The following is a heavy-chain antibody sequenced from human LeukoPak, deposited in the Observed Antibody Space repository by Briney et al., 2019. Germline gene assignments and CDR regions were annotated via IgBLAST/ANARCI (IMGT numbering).Heavy chain of an antibody. V-gene: IGHV3-15*04. J-gene: IGHJ4*02. CDR2: IASKTDGGTT. CDR1: GLTVTNAW. Sequence: SGGSLRLSCAASGLTVTNAWMSWVRQAPGKGLEWVGRIASKTDGGTTDYAAPVKGRFTISRDDSKNTLFLQMNSLKTEDTAVYYCTTGIRGDCGQGTLVTVSS. CDR3: TTGIRGD.